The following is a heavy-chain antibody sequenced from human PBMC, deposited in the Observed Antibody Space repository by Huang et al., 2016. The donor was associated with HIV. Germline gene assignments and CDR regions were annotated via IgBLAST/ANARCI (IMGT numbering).Heavy chain of an antibody. D-gene: IGHD3-10*01. CDR1: GYPFTHYA. V-gene: IGHV7-4-1*02. CDR3: ARVPSPGAFDI. J-gene: IGHJ3*02. CDR2: SNTKTGNP. Sequence: QVQLVQSGSELKKPGASVQVSCKASGYPFTHYAMNWVRQAPRQGLEWIGWSNTKTGNPSYAQGCTGRFVFSLDTSVNTAYLQISSLKAEDTAVYYCARVPSPGAFDIWGQGTMVTVSS.